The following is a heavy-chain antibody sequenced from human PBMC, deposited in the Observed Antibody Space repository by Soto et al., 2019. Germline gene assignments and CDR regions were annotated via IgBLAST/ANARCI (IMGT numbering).Heavy chain of an antibody. Sequence: EVQLVESGGGLVQPGGSLRLSCAASGFTFSTYWMTWVRRPQGKGLEWVANLDQDGSEGYYVDSVRGRFTISRDNAKNSLYLQMNSLRAEDTAVYYCVCGGNFFVYWGQGTLVTVSP. CDR3: VCGGNFFVY. CDR2: LDQDGSEG. V-gene: IGHV3-7*01. J-gene: IGHJ4*02. D-gene: IGHD3-16*01. CDR1: GFTFSTYW.